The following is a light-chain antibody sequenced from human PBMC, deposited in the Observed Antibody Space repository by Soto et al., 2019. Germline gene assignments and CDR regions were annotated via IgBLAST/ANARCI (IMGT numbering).Light chain of an antibody. Sequence: QSPLTQPASVSGSPGQSITISCTGTSSDVGGSAYVSWYHQCPGNVPRLLIYTVTNRPSGVSYRFSGSKSGNKASLTTSRPQAEDEADYFSTTSTTGSLYVFGTGTKVTVL. CDR1: SSDVGGSAY. CDR2: TVT. J-gene: IGLJ1*01. CDR3: TTSTTGSLYV. V-gene: IGLV2-14*01.